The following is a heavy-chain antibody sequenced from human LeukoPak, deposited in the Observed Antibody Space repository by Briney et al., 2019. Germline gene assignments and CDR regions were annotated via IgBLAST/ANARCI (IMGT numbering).Heavy chain of an antibody. CDR1: GYTFTSYG. V-gene: IGHV1-18*01. CDR3: ARVGLAPGPGEGSGSYLYYYGMDV. CDR2: ISAHNGNT. J-gene: IGHJ6*02. D-gene: IGHD3-10*01. Sequence: ASVKLSCTASGYTFTSYGISWVRQAPGQGLEWMGWISAHNGNTNYAQKLQGRVTMTTDTSTSTANMELRSLRSVDTAVYYCARVGLAPGPGEGSGSYLYYYGMDVWGQGTTVTVSS.